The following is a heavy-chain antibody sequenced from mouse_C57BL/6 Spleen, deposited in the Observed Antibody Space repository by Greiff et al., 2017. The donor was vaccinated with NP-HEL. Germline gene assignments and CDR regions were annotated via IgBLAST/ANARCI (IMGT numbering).Heavy chain of an antibody. Sequence: QVQLQQSGPELVKPGASVKISCKASGYTFTDYYINWVKQRPGQGLEWIGWIHPGSGNTKYNEKFKGKATLTVDTSSSTAYMQLSSLTSEDSAVYFCARNLYYGNYLYPYWGQGTTLTVSS. CDR2: IHPGSGNT. CDR1: GYTFTDYY. J-gene: IGHJ2*01. V-gene: IGHV1-84*01. CDR3: ARNLYYGNYLYPY. D-gene: IGHD2-1*01.